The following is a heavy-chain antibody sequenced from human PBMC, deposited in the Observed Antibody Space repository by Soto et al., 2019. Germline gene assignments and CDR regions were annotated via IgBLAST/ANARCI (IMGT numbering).Heavy chain of an antibody. CDR3: AREFFRSQSFDY. Sequence: QVQLVQSAAEVMKPGASVKDSCQASGFTFTGYGLHWVRQAPGQRLEWMGWIHVDSGKTIFSQKFQGRVTISRDSSANTGYMELSSLRSEDTAVYYCAREFFRSQSFDYWGQGTLVIVSS. CDR2: IHVDSGKT. D-gene: IGHD3-10*01. J-gene: IGHJ4*02. V-gene: IGHV1-3*01. CDR1: GFTFTGYG.